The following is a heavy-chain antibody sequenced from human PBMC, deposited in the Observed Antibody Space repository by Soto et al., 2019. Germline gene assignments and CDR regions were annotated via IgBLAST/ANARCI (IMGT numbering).Heavy chain of an antibody. CDR2: ITDSGSA. CDR3: ARRPRGITMVRGTYAIGV. Sequence: QVQLQQWGAGLLKPSETLSLGCAVYGESFSGYYWNWIRQPPGKGLEWIGEITDSGSANYKPSLASRGTISVGTSKKEVSLRLNSVTAADAAVIYCARRPRGITMVRGTYAIGVWGQGTTVTVSS. V-gene: IGHV4-34*01. J-gene: IGHJ6*02. CDR1: GESFSGYY. D-gene: IGHD3-10*01.